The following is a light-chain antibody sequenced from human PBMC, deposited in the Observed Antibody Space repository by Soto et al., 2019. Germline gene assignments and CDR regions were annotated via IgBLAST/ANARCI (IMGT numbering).Light chain of an antibody. J-gene: IGKJ2*01. V-gene: IGKV3-20*01. CDR3: QQYGSSMYT. Sequence: EIVLTQSPGTLSLSPGERATLSCRASQSLSSNSLAWYQQKPGQAPRLLIYGASSRATGIPDRFSGSGSGTDFTLTISTLEPEDFAVYYCQQYGSSMYTFGQGTKLEIK. CDR1: QSLSSNS. CDR2: GAS.